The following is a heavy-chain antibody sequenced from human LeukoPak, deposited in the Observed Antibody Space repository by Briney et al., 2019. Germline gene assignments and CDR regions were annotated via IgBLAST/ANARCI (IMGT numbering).Heavy chain of an antibody. J-gene: IGHJ4*02. D-gene: IGHD3-3*01. CDR1: GFTVSSYY. CDR3: ARDKARWSGFDY. V-gene: IGHV3-66*01. CDR2: IYSGGST. Sequence: PGGSLRLSCVASGFTVSSYYVSWVRQAPGKGLEWVSVIYSGGSTYYADSVKGRFTISRDNSKNTLYLQMNSLRAEDTAVYYCARDKARWSGFDYWGQGTLVTVSS.